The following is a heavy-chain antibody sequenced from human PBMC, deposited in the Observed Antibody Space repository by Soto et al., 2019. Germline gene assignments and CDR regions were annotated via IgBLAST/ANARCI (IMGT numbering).Heavy chain of an antibody. J-gene: IGHJ6*02. CDR2: IIPIFDTA. CDR3: AGHSSGVPGYYYGMDV. V-gene: IGHV1-69*13. Sequence: SVKVSCKASGGTFSSYAISWVRQAPGQGLEWMGGIIPIFDTADYAQKFQGRVTITADESTNTAYMELSSLRSEDTAVYYCAGHSSGVPGYYYGMDVWGQGTTDTVSS. D-gene: IGHD3-22*01. CDR1: GGTFSSYA.